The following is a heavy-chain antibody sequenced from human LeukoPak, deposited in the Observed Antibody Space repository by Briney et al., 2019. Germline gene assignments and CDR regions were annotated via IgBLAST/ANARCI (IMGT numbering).Heavy chain of an antibody. V-gene: IGHV3-53*01. CDR3: ASGSGSYRTPYYYMDV. CDR2: IYSGGST. J-gene: IGHJ6*03. Sequence: PLGSLRLSCAASGFTASSNYMSWVRQAPGKGLEWVSVIYSGGSTYYADSVKGRFTISGDNSKNTLYLQMNSLRAEDTAVYYCASGSGSYRTPYYYMDVWGTGTTVTVSS. D-gene: IGHD3-10*01. CDR1: GFTASSNY.